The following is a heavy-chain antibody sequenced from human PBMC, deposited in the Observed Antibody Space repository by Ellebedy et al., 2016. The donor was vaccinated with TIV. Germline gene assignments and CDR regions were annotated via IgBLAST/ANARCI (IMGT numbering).Heavy chain of an antibody. CDR2: IIPIFGTA. D-gene: IGHD2-2*02. Sequence: SVKVSXXASGYTFTSYGITWVRQAPGQGLEWMGGIIPIFGTADYPQKFQGRVTITADESTSTGYMELSSLRSEDTAVYYCATNIPTRLDAFDIWGQGTMVTVSS. J-gene: IGHJ3*02. CDR1: GYTFTSYG. CDR3: ATNIPTRLDAFDI. V-gene: IGHV1-69*13.